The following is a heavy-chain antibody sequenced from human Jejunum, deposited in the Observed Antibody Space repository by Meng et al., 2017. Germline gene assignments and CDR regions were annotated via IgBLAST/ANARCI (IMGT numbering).Heavy chain of an antibody. CDR3: ARGGWDFEY. CDR2: VFYTGST. D-gene: IGHD3-16*01. V-gene: IGHV4-61*01. Sequence: GQLQEPGPGLVRLSETLSLTCTVSGVSVTSGHYCWSWVRPPPGQGLEWIGHVFYTGSTNYSPSFKCRVTISVHTSMNQFALKLNSVTAADTAVYYCARGGWDFEYWGQGILVTVSS. J-gene: IGHJ4*02. CDR1: GVSVTSGHYC.